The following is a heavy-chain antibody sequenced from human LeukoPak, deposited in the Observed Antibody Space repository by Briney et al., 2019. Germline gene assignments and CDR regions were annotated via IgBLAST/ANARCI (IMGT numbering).Heavy chain of an antibody. D-gene: IGHD3-3*01. J-gene: IGHJ3*02. CDR2: IIPIFGTA. CDR1: GYTFIKFG. Sequence: SVKVSCKASGYTFIKFGISWVRQAPGQGLEWMGGIIPIFGTANYAQKFQGRVTITADESTSTAYMELSSLRSEDTAVYYCATVVRVRFLEWLPKSGAFDIWGQGTMVTVSS. CDR3: ATVVRVRFLEWLPKSGAFDI. V-gene: IGHV1-69*13.